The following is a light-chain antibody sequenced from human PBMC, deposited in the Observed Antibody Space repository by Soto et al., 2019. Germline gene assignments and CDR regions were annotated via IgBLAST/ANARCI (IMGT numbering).Light chain of an antibody. V-gene: IGLV2-8*01. CDR2: EVS. Sequence: QSALTQPASVSGSPGQSITISCNGTSSDVGGYNYVSWYQQHPGKAPKLMIYEVSKRPSGVPDRFSGSKSGNTASLTVSGLQSEDEADHYCNSYAGSNNWVFGGGTQLTVL. J-gene: IGLJ3*02. CDR1: SSDVGGYNY. CDR3: NSYAGSNNWV.